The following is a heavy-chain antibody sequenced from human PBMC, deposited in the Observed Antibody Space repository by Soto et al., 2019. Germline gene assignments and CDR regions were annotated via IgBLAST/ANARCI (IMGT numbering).Heavy chain of an antibody. J-gene: IGHJ6*02. V-gene: IGHV3-11*05. CDR1: GFPLSDYY. CDR2: ISSSSSYT. CDR3: ARDIAAASNYGMDV. D-gene: IGHD6-13*01. Sequence: SLRLSCAAPGFPLSDYYMSWIRPAPGKGLEWVSYISSSSSYTNYADSVKGRFTISRDNAKNSLYLQMNSLRAEDTAVYYCARDIAAASNYGMDVWGQGTKVTVSS.